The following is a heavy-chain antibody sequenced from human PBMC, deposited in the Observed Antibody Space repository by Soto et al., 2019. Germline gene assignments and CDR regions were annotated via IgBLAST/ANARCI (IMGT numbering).Heavy chain of an antibody. V-gene: IGHV6-1*01. CDR3: AREPDTMGIAARPTHYYYGMDV. Sequence: TVSLTCAISGDSVSSNSAAWNWIRQSPSRGLEWLGRTYYRSKWYNDYAVSVKSRITINPDTSKNQFSLQLNSVTPEDTAVYYCAREPDTMGIAARPTHYYYGMDVWGQGTTVTVSS. CDR2: TYYRSKWYN. D-gene: IGHD6-6*01. CDR1: GDSVSSNSAA. J-gene: IGHJ6*02.